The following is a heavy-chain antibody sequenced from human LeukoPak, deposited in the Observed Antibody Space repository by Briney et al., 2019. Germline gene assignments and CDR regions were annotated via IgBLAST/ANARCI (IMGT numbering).Heavy chain of an antibody. CDR1: GVSISSYY. CDR2: IYYSGST. CDR3: AGGRKTGDRLFDY. J-gene: IGHJ4*02. Sequence: PSGTLSLTCTVSGVSISSYYWSWIRQPPGKGLEWIGYIYYSGSTNYIPSLKSRVTISVDTSKNQFSLKLGSVTAADTAVYYCAGGRKTGDRLFDYWGQGTLVTVSS. V-gene: IGHV4-59*01. D-gene: IGHD7-27*01.